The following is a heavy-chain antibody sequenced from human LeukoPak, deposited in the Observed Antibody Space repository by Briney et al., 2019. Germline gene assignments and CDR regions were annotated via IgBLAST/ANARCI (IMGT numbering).Heavy chain of an antibody. Sequence: PGGSLRLSCAASGFTFSSYAMSWVRRAPGKGLEWVSAISGSGGSTYYADSVKGRFTISRDNSKNTLYLQMNSLRAEDTAVYYCAKLELHYYYMDVWGKGTTVTVSS. CDR1: GFTFSSYA. D-gene: IGHD1-7*01. J-gene: IGHJ6*03. CDR2: ISGSGGST. CDR3: AKLELHYYYMDV. V-gene: IGHV3-23*01.